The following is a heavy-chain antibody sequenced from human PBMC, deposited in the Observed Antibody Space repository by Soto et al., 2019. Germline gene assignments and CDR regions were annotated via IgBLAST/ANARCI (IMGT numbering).Heavy chain of an antibody. CDR3: ARDRSYQLLYTPYYYYYYGMDV. D-gene: IGHD2-2*02. CDR1: GYTFTGYY. Sequence: ASVKVSCKASGYTFTGYYMHWVRQAPGQGLEWMGWINPNSGGTNYAQKFQGWVTMTRDTSISTAYMERSRLRSDDTAVYYCARDRSYQLLYTPYYYYYYGMDVWGQGTTVTVSS. V-gene: IGHV1-2*04. CDR2: INPNSGGT. J-gene: IGHJ6*02.